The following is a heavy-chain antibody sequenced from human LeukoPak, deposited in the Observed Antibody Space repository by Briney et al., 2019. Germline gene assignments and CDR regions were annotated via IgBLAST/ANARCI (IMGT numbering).Heavy chain of an antibody. D-gene: IGHD1-26*01. CDR3: ARVLSGSYPFDY. Sequence: ASVKVSCKPSGGTFSSYAISWVRQAPGQGLEWMGGIIPIFGTANYAQKFQGRVTITADESTSTAHMELSSLRSEDTAVYYCARVLSGSYPFDYWGQGTLVTVSS. J-gene: IGHJ4*02. V-gene: IGHV1-69*13. CDR1: GGTFSSYA. CDR2: IIPIFGTA.